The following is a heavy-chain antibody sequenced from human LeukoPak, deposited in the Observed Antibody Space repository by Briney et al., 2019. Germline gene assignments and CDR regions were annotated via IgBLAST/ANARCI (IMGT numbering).Heavy chain of an antibody. J-gene: IGHJ3*02. CDR3: AGHGSTSWYTRPYAFDI. V-gene: IGHV1-2*02. CDR1: GYTFTGYY. D-gene: IGHD2-2*02. CDR2: MNPNSRGT. Sequence: GASVKVSCKASGYTFTGYYMLWVGQAPGRGVEWMGWMNPNSRGTNYAEKFQGRVAITSDKSISTAYMELSRLSSDVSSGEYGAGHGSTSWYTRPYAFDIWGQGTMVTVSS.